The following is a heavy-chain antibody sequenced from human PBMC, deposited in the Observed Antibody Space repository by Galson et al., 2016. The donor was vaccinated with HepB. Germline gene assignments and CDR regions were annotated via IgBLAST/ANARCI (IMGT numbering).Heavy chain of an antibody. CDR1: GGSISSSGYY. CDR2: IYYSGST. J-gene: IGHJ4*02. D-gene: IGHD6-19*01. V-gene: IGHV4-39*01. CDR3: GRHSGAVAGIAFDY. Sequence: ETLSLTCTVSGGSISSSGYYWDWIRQPPGKGLEWIESIYYSGSTYYNPSLKSRVTISVDTSKNQFSLKLSSVTAADTAVYYCGRHSGAVAGIAFDYWGQGTLVTVSS.